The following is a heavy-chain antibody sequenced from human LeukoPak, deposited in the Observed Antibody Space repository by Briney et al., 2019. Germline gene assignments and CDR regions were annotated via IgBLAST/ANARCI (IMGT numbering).Heavy chain of an antibody. CDR3: ARGRAEVRGVINDLDY. CDR1: GGSLSGYF. Sequence: SETLSLTCAVSGGSLSGYFWGWIRQPPGKGLEWIGEINHNGRTNYNASLKSRVTISADTSKNLLSLKLGSVTAADTAVYYCARGRAEVRGVINDLDYWGQGTLATVSS. V-gene: IGHV4-34*01. D-gene: IGHD3-10*01. CDR2: INHNGRT. J-gene: IGHJ4*02.